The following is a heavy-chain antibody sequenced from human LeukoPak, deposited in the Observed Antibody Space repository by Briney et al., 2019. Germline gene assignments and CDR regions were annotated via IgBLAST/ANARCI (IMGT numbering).Heavy chain of an antibody. CDR2: IYYSGGST. CDR3: ARDYSSMYFDY. CDR1: GGSISSYY. J-gene: IGHJ4*02. V-gene: IGHV4-59*12. D-gene: IGHD2-2*01. Sequence: SETLSLTCTVSGGSISSYYWSWIRQPPGKGLEWIGYIYYSGGSTDYNPSLKSRVTISVDTSRSQFSLKLRSVTAADTAVYYCARDYSSMYFDYWGQGTLVTVSS.